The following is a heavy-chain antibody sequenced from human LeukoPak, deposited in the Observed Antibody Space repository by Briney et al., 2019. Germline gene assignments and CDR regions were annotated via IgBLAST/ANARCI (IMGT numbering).Heavy chain of an antibody. CDR1: GFTFSNYA. J-gene: IGHJ6*02. V-gene: IGHV3-30-3*01. Sequence: GGSLRLSCAASGFTFSNYAMHWVRQAPGKGLEWVAVISYDGSNEYYADSVKGRFTISKDNSKNTVYLQMSSLRVDDTAVYYCAKAASSSWPSYYYGMDVWGQGTTVTVSS. D-gene: IGHD6-13*01. CDR2: ISYDGSNE. CDR3: AKAASSSWPSYYYGMDV.